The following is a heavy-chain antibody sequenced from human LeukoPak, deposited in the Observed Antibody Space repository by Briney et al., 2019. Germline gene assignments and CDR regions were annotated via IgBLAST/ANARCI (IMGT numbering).Heavy chain of an antibody. CDR2: IYHSGST. CDR3: ARRRGIAAAGIDY. V-gene: IGHV4-4*02. Sequence: SETLSLTCTVSGGSISSSNWWSWVRQPPGKGLEWIGEIYHSGSTNYNPSLKSRVTISVDKSKNQFSLKLSSVTAADTAVYYCARRRGIAAAGIDYWGQGTLVTVSS. CDR1: GGSISSSNW. D-gene: IGHD6-13*01. J-gene: IGHJ4*02.